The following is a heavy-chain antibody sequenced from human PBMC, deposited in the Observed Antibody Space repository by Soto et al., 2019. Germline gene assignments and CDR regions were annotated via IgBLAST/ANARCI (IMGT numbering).Heavy chain of an antibody. CDR1: GGSFSDYY. Sequence: SETLSLTCAVYGGSFSDYYWSWIRQPPGKGLEWIGEINHSGTTRYNPPLKSRVTVSVDTSKNQISLNLRSVTAADTAVYFCARVLRGSDDLQTAAFGVWGQGTMVTVSS. V-gene: IGHV4-34*01. D-gene: IGHD3-16*01. CDR2: INHSGTT. J-gene: IGHJ3*01. CDR3: ARVLRGSDDLQTAAFGV.